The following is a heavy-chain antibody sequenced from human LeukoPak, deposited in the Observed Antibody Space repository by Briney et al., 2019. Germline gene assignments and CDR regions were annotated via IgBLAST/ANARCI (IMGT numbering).Heavy chain of an antibody. CDR2: IKPKTEGDAT. V-gene: IGHV3-73*01. D-gene: IGHD3-3*01. Sequence: QSGGSLRLSCAASGFTFSNFDIHWVRPASRKGLEWVGRIKPKTEGDATPYAASVQGRFTISRDDAKNTAYLQMNSLKTEDTAVYYCARRDCWSFKCYSFDFWGQGILVSVSS. CDR1: GFTFSNFD. CDR3: ARRDCWSFKCYSFDF. J-gene: IGHJ4*02.